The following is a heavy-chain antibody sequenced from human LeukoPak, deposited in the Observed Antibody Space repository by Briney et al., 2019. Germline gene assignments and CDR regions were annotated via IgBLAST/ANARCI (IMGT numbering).Heavy chain of an antibody. CDR3: ARDQTSGDDY. Sequence: GGSLRLSCEASGFTFSSYTMNWVRQAPGKGLEWVSSISSSSSYIYYADSMKGRFTISRDNAKNSLYLQMNSLRAEDTAVYYCARDQTSGDDYWGQGTLVTVSS. CDR2: ISSSSSYI. CDR1: GFTFSSYT. J-gene: IGHJ4*02. D-gene: IGHD3-10*01. V-gene: IGHV3-21*01.